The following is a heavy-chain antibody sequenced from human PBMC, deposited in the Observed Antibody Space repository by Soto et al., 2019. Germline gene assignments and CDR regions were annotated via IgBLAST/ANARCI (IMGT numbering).Heavy chain of an antibody. D-gene: IGHD3-10*01. CDR2: MNPNSGNT. Sequence: ASVKVSCKASGYTFTSYDINWVRQATGQGLEWMGWMNPNSGNTGYAQKFQGRVTMTRNTSISTAYMELSSLRSEDTAVYYCARDRMVRGVNYGMDVWGQGTTVTVSS. J-gene: IGHJ6*02. CDR3: ARDRMVRGVNYGMDV. V-gene: IGHV1-8*01. CDR1: GYTFTSYD.